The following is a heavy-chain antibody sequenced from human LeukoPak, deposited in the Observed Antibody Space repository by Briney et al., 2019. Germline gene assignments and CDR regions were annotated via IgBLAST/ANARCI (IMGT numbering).Heavy chain of an antibody. Sequence: GGSLRLSCAASGFTFSSYSMTWVRQAPGKGMEWVSSISSSSSYIYYADSVKGRFTISRDNAKNSLYLQMNSLRAEDTAVYYCARADQSCYIPWGQGTLVTVSS. J-gene: IGHJ5*02. CDR1: GFTFSSYS. CDR3: ARADQSCYIP. V-gene: IGHV3-21*01. D-gene: IGHD2-2*02. CDR2: ISSSSSYI.